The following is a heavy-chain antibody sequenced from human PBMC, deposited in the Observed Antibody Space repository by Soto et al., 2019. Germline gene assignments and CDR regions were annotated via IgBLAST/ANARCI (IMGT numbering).Heavy chain of an antibody. V-gene: IGHV1-8*02. D-gene: IGHD6-6*01. J-gene: IGHJ4*02. Sequence: QVQLVQSGAEVRKPGASVKVCCKASGYPFSSYDINWVRQATGQGLERMGWMNPNSGKTGYAQKFQSRVTMTRNTSISTAYMELSSLRSEDSAVYYCARFHSSSSCDYWGQGTLVTVSS. CDR1: GYPFSSYD. CDR3: ARFHSSSSCDY. CDR2: MNPNSGKT.